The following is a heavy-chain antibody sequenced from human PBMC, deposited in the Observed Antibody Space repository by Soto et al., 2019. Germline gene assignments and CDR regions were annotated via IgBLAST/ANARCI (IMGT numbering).Heavy chain of an antibody. V-gene: IGHV5-51*01. Sequence: PGESRKISCKGSGYSFTSYWIGWVRQMPGKGLEWMGIIYPGGSDTRYSPSFQGQVTISADKSISTAYLQWSSLKASDTAMYYCARPSIPTGYCSSTSCKDHYYYGMDVWGQGTTVTVSS. CDR1: GYSFTSYW. J-gene: IGHJ6*02. CDR2: IYPGGSDT. D-gene: IGHD2-2*01. CDR3: ARPSIPTGYCSSTSCKDHYYYGMDV.